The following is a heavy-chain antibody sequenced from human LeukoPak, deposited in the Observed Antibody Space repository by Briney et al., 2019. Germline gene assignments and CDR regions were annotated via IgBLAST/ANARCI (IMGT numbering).Heavy chain of an antibody. D-gene: IGHD6-19*01. J-gene: IGHJ4*02. V-gene: IGHV3-48*03. CDR3: ARAGWGDSSGWCIDY. CDR2: ISSSGSTI. Sequence: GGSLRLSCAASGFTFSSYEMNWVRQAPGKGLEWVSYISSSGSTIYYADSVKGRFTISRDNAKNSLYLQMNSLGAEDTAVYYCARAGWGDSSGWCIDYWGQGTLVTVSS. CDR1: GFTFSSYE.